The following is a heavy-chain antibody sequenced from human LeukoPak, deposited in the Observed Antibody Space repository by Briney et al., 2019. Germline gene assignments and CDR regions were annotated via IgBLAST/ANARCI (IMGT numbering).Heavy chain of an antibody. CDR1: GGSISSSSYY. J-gene: IGHJ6*03. CDR2: IYYSGST. V-gene: IGHV4-39*07. Sequence: SETLSLSCTVSGGSISSSSYYWGWIRQPPGKGLEWIGSIYYSGSTYYNPSLKSRVTISVDTSKNQFSLKLSSVTAADTAVYYRARDVVGCSSTSCYISYYYYYYMDVWGKGTTVTVSS. D-gene: IGHD2-2*02. CDR3: ARDVVGCSSTSCYISYYYYYYMDV.